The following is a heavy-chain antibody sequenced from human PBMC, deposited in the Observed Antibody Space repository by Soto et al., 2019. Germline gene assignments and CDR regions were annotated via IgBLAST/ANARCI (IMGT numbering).Heavy chain of an antibody. V-gene: IGHV3-74*01. D-gene: IGHD2-21*02. Sequence: EVQLVESGGGLVQPGGSLRLSCAASGFTFSSYWMHWVRQAPGKGLVWVSRINSDGSSTSYEDSVKGRFTITRDNAKNTLYLQVNSLRAEDKGVYYSARDLREVVVTAIFSYWGQGTLVTVSS. CDR2: INSDGSST. CDR1: GFTFSSYW. CDR3: ARDLREVVVTAIFSY. J-gene: IGHJ4*02.